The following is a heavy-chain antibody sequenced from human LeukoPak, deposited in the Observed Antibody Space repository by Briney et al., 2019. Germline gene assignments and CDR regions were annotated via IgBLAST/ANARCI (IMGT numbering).Heavy chain of an antibody. D-gene: IGHD3-22*01. J-gene: IGHJ4*02. V-gene: IGHV1-2*06. CDR2: INPDSGGT. Sequence: ASVKVSCKASGYTFTGYYMHWVRQAPGQGLEWMGRINPDSGGTNYAQKFQGRVTMTRDTSISTPYMELSRLRSDDTAVYYCAIERHYYDSSGYYYDALDYWGQGTLVTVSA. CDR1: GYTFTGYY. CDR3: AIERHYYDSSGYYYDALDY.